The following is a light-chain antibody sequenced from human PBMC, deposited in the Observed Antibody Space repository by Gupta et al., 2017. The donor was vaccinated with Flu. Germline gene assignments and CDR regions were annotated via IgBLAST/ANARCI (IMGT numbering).Light chain of an antibody. Sequence: SYVLTQPPSLSVAPGQTASITCGGDDIAYQSVHWYLQRPGQAPVLVVSDDSDRPSGIPERFSGSNSGNTATLTISRVEAGDEADYYCQVWDISGDHVVFGGGTKLTVL. J-gene: IGLJ3*02. CDR1: DIAYQS. CDR2: DDS. CDR3: QVWDISGDHVV. V-gene: IGLV3-21*02.